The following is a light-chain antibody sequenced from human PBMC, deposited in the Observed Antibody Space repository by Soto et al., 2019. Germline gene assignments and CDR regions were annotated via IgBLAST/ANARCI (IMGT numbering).Light chain of an antibody. CDR2: DAS. CDR3: QQYNSYSPYT. J-gene: IGKJ2*01. V-gene: IGKV1-5*01. Sequence: DIQMTQSPSTLSASVGDRVTITCRASQSISSWVAWYQQKPGKAPKLLSYDASSLESGVPSRFSGSGSGTEFTLTISSLQPDDFAPYYCQQYNSYSPYTFGQGTKLEIK. CDR1: QSISSW.